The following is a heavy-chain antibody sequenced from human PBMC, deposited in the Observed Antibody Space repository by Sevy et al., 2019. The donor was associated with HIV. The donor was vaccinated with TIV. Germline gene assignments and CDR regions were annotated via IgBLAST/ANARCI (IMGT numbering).Heavy chain of an antibody. D-gene: IGHD3-10*01. Sequence: GGSLRLSCAASGFTFSSYSMNWVRQAPGKGLEWVSSISSSSSYIYYADSVKGRFTISRDNAKNSMYLQMNSLRAEDMAVYYCARDRNYYGSGSYYIDYWGQGTLVTVSS. CDR3: ARDRNYYGSGSYYIDY. CDR1: GFTFSSYS. CDR2: ISSSSSYI. V-gene: IGHV3-21*01. J-gene: IGHJ4*02.